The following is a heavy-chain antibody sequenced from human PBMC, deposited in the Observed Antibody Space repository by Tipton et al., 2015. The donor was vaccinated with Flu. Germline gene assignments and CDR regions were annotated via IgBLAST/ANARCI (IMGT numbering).Heavy chain of an antibody. V-gene: IGHV4-59*08. CDR3: ARHSRTRPFAL. CDR1: NGPIISYY. J-gene: IGHJ4*02. D-gene: IGHD3-16*01. CDR2: IYYSGTT. Sequence: TLSLTCTVSNGPIISYYWSWIRQPPGKGLEWIGYIYYSGTTDYNPSLKSRVSISVGTSTNQFSLRPRSVTAADTAVYYCARHSRTRPFALWGQGSLVTVSS.